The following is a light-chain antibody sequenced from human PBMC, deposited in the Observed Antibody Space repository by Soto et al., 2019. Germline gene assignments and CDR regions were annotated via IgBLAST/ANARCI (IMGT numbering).Light chain of an antibody. CDR1: TSNIGNNY. J-gene: IGLJ2*01. CDR2: DND. CDR3: GTWDNSLSAVI. V-gene: IGLV1-51*01. Sequence: QSALTQPPSISATPGQTITISCSGSTSNIGNNYVSWYQQLPGTAPKLLIYDNDKRPSEIPDRFSGSKSGTSATLGITGLQTVDEADFYCGTWDNSLSAVIFGGGTKLTVL.